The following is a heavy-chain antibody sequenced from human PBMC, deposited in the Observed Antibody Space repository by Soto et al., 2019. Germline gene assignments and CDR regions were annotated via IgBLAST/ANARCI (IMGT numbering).Heavy chain of an antibody. D-gene: IGHD2-8*01. J-gene: IGHJ4*02. CDR2: IYPGDSDT. Sequence: GDSLKISCEGSGYSFTSYWIGWVLQIPGKGLEWMGIIYPGDSDTRYSPSFQGQVTISADKSISTAYLQWSSLKASDTAIYYCARHKTIMGRQNYFSYWGQGTPFTVSS. CDR1: GYSFTSYW. V-gene: IGHV5-51*01. CDR3: ARHKTIMGRQNYFSY.